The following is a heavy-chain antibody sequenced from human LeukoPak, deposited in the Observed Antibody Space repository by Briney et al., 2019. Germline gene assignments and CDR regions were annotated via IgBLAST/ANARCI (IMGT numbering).Heavy chain of an antibody. CDR2: ISSSSSHI. V-gene: IGHV3-21*01. J-gene: IGHJ4*02. CDR1: GFTFSSYS. CDR3: ARGTGITGTTFGY. Sequence: GGSLRLSCAASGFTFSSYSMNWVRQAPGKGLEWVSSISSSSSHIYYADSVKGRFTISRDNAKNSLYLQMNSLRAEDTAVYYCARGTGITGTTFGYWGQGTLVTVSS. D-gene: IGHD1-7*01.